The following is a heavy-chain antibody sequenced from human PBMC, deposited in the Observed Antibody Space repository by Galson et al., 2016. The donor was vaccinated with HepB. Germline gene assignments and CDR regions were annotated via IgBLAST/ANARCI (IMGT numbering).Heavy chain of an antibody. CDR2: VWYDEINK. V-gene: IGHV3-33*01. CDR1: GFTFNSYG. J-gene: IGHJ4*02. Sequence: SLRLSCAASGFTFNSYGMHWVRQAPGKGLEWVALVWYDEINKFYSDSVKGRFTISRDNSKNTLYLQMNNLRAEDTAVYYCASGTTMTPDYFDYWGQGTLVTVPS. D-gene: IGHD4-17*01. CDR3: ASGTTMTPDYFDY.